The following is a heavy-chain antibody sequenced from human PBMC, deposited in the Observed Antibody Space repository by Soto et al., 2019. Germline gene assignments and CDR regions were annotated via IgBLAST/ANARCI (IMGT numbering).Heavy chain of an antibody. Sequence: SVKVSCKASGGTFSSYAISWVRQAPGQGLEWMGGIIPIFGTANYAQKFQGRVTITADESTSTAYMELGSLRSEDTAVYYCARVNWYSAPFDYWGQGTLVTVSS. CDR2: IIPIFGTA. CDR3: ARVNWYSAPFDY. J-gene: IGHJ4*02. V-gene: IGHV1-69*13. D-gene: IGHD1-7*01. CDR1: GGTFSSYA.